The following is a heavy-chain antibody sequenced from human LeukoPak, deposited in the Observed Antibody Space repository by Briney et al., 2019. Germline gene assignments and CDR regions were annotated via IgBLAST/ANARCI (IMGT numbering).Heavy chain of an antibody. D-gene: IGHD3-10*01. Sequence: SETLSLTCAVYGGSFSGYYWSWIRQPPGKGLEWIGEINHSGSTNYNPSLKSRVTISVDTSKNQFSLKLSSVTAADTAVYYCARHPSMVRGTNWFDPWGQGTLVTVSS. V-gene: IGHV4-34*01. CDR2: INHSGST. CDR3: ARHPSMVRGTNWFDP. J-gene: IGHJ5*02. CDR1: GGSFSGYY.